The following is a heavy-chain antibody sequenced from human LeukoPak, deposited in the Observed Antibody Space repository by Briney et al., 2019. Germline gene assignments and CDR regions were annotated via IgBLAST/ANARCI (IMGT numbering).Heavy chain of an antibody. V-gene: IGHV4-39*07. CDR3: ARPGSRATGYFDY. CDR1: GDSISSSSYY. D-gene: IGHD1-26*01. Sequence: PSETLSLTCTVSGDSISSSSYYWGWIRQPPGKGLEWIGNIYYSGSTYYNPSLKSRVTISVDTSKNQFSLKLSSVTAADTAVYYCARPGSRATGYFDYWGQGTLVTVSS. CDR2: IYYSGST. J-gene: IGHJ4*02.